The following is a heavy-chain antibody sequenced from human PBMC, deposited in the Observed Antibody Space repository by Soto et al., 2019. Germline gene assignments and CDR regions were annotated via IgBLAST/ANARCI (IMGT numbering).Heavy chain of an antibody. D-gene: IGHD6-6*01. V-gene: IGHV3-33*01. CDR1: GFTFSSYG. Sequence: QVQLVESGGGVVQPGRSLRLSCTASGFTFSSYGMHWVRQAPGTGLEWVAVIWYDGSTKYYGDSVKGRFTISRDNSKNTLYLQMNSLRAEDTAVYYCARDGLGDGSSNPYYFDYWGQGTLVTVSS. J-gene: IGHJ4*02. CDR2: IWYDGSTK. CDR3: ARDGLGDGSSNPYYFDY.